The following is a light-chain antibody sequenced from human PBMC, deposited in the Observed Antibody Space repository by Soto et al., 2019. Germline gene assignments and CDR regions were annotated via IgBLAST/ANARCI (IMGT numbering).Light chain of an antibody. Sequence: EIVLTQSPATLSLSPGERATLSCRASQSVSSYLAWYQQKPGQAPRLLIYDASNKATGIPARFSGSGSGTDFTLTISSLETEEFAVYYCQHRSNWSLTFGGATKVEVK. V-gene: IGKV3-11*01. J-gene: IGKJ4*01. CDR3: QHRSNWSLT. CDR2: DAS. CDR1: QSVSSY.